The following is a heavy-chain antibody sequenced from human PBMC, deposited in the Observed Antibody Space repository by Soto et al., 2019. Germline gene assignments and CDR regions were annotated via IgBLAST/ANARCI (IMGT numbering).Heavy chain of an antibody. J-gene: IGHJ4*02. CDR2: VSPYNGNT. D-gene: IGHD5-12*01. CDR3: ARDSGHGYDY. CDR1: GYTFTNYG. V-gene: IGHV1-18*01. Sequence: ASVKVSCKASGYTFTNYGISWVRQAPGQGLEWMGWVSPYNGNTNYEQNFKGRVTMTTDTTTSTAYMELRSLRSDDTAVYFCARDSGHGYDYWGQGTGVTVSS.